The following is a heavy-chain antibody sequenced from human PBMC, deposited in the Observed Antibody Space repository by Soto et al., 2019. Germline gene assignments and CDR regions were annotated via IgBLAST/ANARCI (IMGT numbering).Heavy chain of an antibody. D-gene: IGHD1-26*01. V-gene: IGHV3-33*01. CDR1: GFTFSGYG. CDR3: ARDGVGATTFFGYFDY. CDR2: KRHDGSNT. Sequence: QVQLVESGGGVVQPGRSLRLSCAASGFTFSGYGMHWVRQAPGKGLEWVAIKRHDGSNTYYADSVRGRFTISRDNSKKTLYLQMDGLRAEDTAVYYCARDGVGATTFFGYFDYWGQGTLVTVSS. J-gene: IGHJ4*02.